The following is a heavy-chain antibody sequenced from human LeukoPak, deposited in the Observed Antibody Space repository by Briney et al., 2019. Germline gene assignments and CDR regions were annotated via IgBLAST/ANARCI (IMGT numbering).Heavy chain of an antibody. J-gene: IGHJ4*02. V-gene: IGHV4-31*03. CDR2: IYYSGST. D-gene: IGHD2-8*01. Sequence: PSETLSLTCTVSGGSISSGGYYWSWIRQHPGKGLGWIGYIYYSGSTYYNPSLKRRVTISVDTSKNQVSLKLSSVTAADTALYYLAGELGKNANLDYWGQGTLVTVSS. CDR1: GGSISSGGYY. CDR3: AGELGKNANLDY.